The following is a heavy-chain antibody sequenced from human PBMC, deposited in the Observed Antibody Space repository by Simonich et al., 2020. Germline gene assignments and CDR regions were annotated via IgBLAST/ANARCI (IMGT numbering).Heavy chain of an antibody. Sequence: QVQLVQSGAEVKKPGASVKVSCKASGYTFTGDYMHWMRQAPGQGLEWMGRTNPNRGGTNYAQKFQGRVTMTRDTSISTAYMELSRLRSDDTAVYYCARVRSSSWYWFDPWGQGTLVTVSS. CDR1: GYTFTGDY. V-gene: IGHV1-2*06. CDR3: ARVRSSSWYWFDP. D-gene: IGHD6-13*01. J-gene: IGHJ5*02. CDR2: TNPNRGGT.